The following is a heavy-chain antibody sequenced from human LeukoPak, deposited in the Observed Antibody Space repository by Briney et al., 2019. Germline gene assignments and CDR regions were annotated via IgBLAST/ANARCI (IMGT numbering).Heavy chain of an antibody. J-gene: IGHJ4*02. Sequence: ASVKVSCKASGYTFTSYGISWVRQAPGQGLEWMGWISAYNGNTNYAQKFQGRVTMTRNTSISTAYMELSSLRSEDTAVYYCARGGRFGELLDFDYWGQGTLVTVSS. CDR2: ISAYNGNT. CDR3: ARGGRFGELLDFDY. CDR1: GYTFTSYG. D-gene: IGHD3-10*01. V-gene: IGHV1-18*01.